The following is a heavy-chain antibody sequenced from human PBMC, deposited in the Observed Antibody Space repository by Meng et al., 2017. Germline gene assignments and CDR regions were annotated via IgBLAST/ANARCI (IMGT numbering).Heavy chain of an antibody. CDR3: AREGALAYFDY. Sequence: QVQLVQAGGGGKKPGSSVKVSCKASGGTFSSYAISWVRQAPGQGLEWMGGIIPIFGTANYAQKFQGRVTITADESTSTAYMELSSLRSEDTAVYYCAREGALAYFDYWGQGTLVTVSS. D-gene: IGHD5-12*01. CDR2: IIPIFGTA. CDR1: GGTFSSYA. J-gene: IGHJ4*02. V-gene: IGHV1-69*12.